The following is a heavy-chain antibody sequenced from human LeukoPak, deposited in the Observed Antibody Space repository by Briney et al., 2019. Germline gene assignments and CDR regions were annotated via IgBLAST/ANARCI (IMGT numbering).Heavy chain of an antibody. V-gene: IGHV4-59*01. CDR1: GGSISSYY. Sequence: SETLSLTRTVSGGSISSYYWSWIRQPPGKGLEWIGYIYYSGSTNYNPSLKSRVTISVDTSKNQFSLKLSSVTAADTAVYYCARGSIVGATMLDYWGQGTLVTVSS. J-gene: IGHJ4*02. D-gene: IGHD1-26*01. CDR2: IYYSGST. CDR3: ARGSIVGATMLDY.